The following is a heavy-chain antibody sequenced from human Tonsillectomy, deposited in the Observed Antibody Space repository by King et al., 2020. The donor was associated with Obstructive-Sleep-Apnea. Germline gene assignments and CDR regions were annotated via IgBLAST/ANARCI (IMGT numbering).Heavy chain of an antibody. J-gene: IGHJ4*02. CDR2: IKQDGTET. Sequence: VQLVESGGGLVQPGGSLRLSCAASGFTFSTYWMTWVRQAPGKGLEGVANIKQDGTETYYVDSVKGRFTISGDNAKSSLYRQMNSLRAEDTAVYYCARDKLMNSYTGSYFPYWGQGTLVTASS. V-gene: IGHV3-7*01. CDR3: ARDKLMNSYTGSYFPY. D-gene: IGHD1-26*01. CDR1: GFTFSTYW.